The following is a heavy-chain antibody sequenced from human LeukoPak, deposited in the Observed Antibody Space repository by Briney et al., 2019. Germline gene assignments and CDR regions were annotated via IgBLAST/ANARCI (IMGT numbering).Heavy chain of an antibody. Sequence: GGSLRLSCVGSGFTFRSHAMSWVRQAPEKGLEFVSGIYENGGTTYYADSVKGRFSISRDNSKNTLYLQMDSLRGEDTAVYYCAKDFRVGYSARFDYWGQGALVTVSS. D-gene: IGHD2-21*01. CDR1: GFTFRSHA. J-gene: IGHJ4*02. V-gene: IGHV3-23*01. CDR2: IYENGGTT. CDR3: AKDFRVGYSARFDY.